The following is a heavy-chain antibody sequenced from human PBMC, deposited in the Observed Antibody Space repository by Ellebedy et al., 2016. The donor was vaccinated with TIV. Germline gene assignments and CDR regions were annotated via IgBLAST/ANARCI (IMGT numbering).Heavy chain of an antibody. CDR2: IVPISGST. CDR3: SRDRDTTDPNIMAV. D-gene: IGHD4-11*01. CDR1: GFTFSVYT. Sequence: SVKVSCXASGFTFSVYTVNWVRQAPGQGLEWMGGIVPISGSTNYAEKFRDRVTISADGSTASIEIRNLREDDSAVYYCSRDRDTTDPNIMAVWGQGTTVTVSS. V-gene: IGHV1-69*13. J-gene: IGHJ6*02.